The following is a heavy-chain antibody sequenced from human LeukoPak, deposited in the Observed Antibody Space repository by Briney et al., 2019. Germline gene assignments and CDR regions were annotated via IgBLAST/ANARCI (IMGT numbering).Heavy chain of an antibody. Sequence: GGSLRLSCAASGFTFSGFAMSWVRRTPGKGLEWVPGISGSGDNTLYADSVKGRFTISRDNSKNTLYLEMNSLRAEDTAIYYCAKMKGHPLPKYYMDVWGQGTTVTVSS. V-gene: IGHV3-23*01. D-gene: IGHD1-26*01. CDR1: GFTFSGFA. J-gene: IGHJ6*01. CDR3: AKMKGHPLPKYYMDV. CDR2: ISGSGDNT.